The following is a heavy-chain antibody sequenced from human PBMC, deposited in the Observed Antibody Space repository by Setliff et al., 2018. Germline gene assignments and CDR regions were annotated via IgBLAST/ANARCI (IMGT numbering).Heavy chain of an antibody. D-gene: IGHD3-22*01. CDR1: GGSFSAYY. Sequence: SETLSLTCTVYGGSFSAYYWSWIRQPPGKGLGWIGEISHGGGTNYNPSLKSRVTISIDTSKNLFSLKLTSVTAADTAVYYCATGDVYDSSAFFSDWFDPWGQGTLVTSPQ. J-gene: IGHJ5*02. CDR3: ATGDVYDSSAFFSDWFDP. V-gene: IGHV4-34*01. CDR2: ISHGGGT.